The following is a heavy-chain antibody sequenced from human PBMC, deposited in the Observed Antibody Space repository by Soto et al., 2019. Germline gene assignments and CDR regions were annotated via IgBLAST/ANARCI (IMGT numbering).Heavy chain of an antibody. D-gene: IGHD6-19*01. V-gene: IGHV3-33*01. CDR1: GFTFSSYG. CDR3: AREVGSDWYFYY. J-gene: IGHJ4*02. Sequence: QVQLVESGGGVVQPGRSLRLSCAASGFTFSSYGMHWVRQAPGKGLEWVAAIWSDGSNNYYTDSVKGRFTISRDNSKHTLYLQMNSLRVEDTAVYYCAREVGSDWYFYYWGQGTLVTVSS. CDR2: IWSDGSNN.